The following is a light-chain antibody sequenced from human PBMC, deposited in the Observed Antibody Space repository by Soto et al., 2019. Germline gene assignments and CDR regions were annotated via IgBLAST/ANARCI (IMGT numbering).Light chain of an antibody. V-gene: IGLV2-14*01. J-gene: IGLJ2*01. Sequence: QSALTQPPSASGSPGQSVTISCTGTSSDIGGYDHVSWYRQDPGKAPKVMIYEVSNRPSGVSNRFSGSKSGNTASLTISGLQAEDEADYYCSSYTSSSILVFGGGTKLTVL. CDR3: SSYTSSSILV. CDR2: EVS. CDR1: SSDIGGYDH.